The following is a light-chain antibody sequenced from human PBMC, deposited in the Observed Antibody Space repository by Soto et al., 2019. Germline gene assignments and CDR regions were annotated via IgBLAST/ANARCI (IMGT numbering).Light chain of an antibody. CDR2: WAY. V-gene: IGKV4-1*01. J-gene: IGKJ2*01. Sequence: DIVMTQSPDSLAVALGERATINCKSSQTILYSSNNKNYLAWYQQKPGQPPKLLIYWAYTRESGVPDRFSGSGSGTDFTLTISSLQAEDVAVYYCQQYYSTLVYTFGQGTKLEIK. CDR3: QQYYSTLVYT. CDR1: QTILYSSNNKNY.